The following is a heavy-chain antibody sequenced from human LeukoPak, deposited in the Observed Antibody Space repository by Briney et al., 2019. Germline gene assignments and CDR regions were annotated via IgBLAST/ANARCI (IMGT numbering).Heavy chain of an antibody. D-gene: IGHD3-22*01. Sequence: QPGGPLRLSCAASGFTFSGYWMHWVPQAPGKALVWVSRTNRDDSDTSYADSVKARFTISRDKAKSTLYLQTNSLRVEDTAVYFCARAANYFDTSGQDYWGQGTLVTVSS. J-gene: IGHJ4*02. CDR2: TNRDDSDT. V-gene: IGHV3-74*01. CDR3: ARAANYFDTSGQDY. CDR1: GFTFSGYW.